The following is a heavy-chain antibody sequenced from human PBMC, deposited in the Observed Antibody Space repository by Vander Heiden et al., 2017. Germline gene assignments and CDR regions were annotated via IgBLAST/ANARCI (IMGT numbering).Heavy chain of an antibody. J-gene: IGHJ4*02. Sequence: QVQLVESGGGVVQPGRSLRLSCAASGFTSSSYGMHWVRQAPGKGLEWVAVIWYDGSNKYYADSVKGRFTISRDNSKNTLYLQMNSLRADDTAVYYCARSNDYGDYVPLGYWGQGTLVTVSS. V-gene: IGHV3-33*01. D-gene: IGHD4-17*01. CDR3: ARSNDYGDYVPLGY. CDR2: IWYDGSNK. CDR1: GFTSSSYG.